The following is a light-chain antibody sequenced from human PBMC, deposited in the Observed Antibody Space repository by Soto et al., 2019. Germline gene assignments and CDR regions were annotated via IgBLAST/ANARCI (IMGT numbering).Light chain of an antibody. V-gene: IGKV1-8*01. J-gene: IGKJ1*01. Sequence: AIRMTQSPSSFSASTGDRVTITCRASQGISSYLAWYQQKPGKAPKLLIYAAFTLQSGVPSRFSGSGSGTDFTLTISCLQSEDFATYYCQQYYSYPRTLGQGTKVEIK. CDR2: AAF. CDR1: QGISSY. CDR3: QQYYSYPRT.